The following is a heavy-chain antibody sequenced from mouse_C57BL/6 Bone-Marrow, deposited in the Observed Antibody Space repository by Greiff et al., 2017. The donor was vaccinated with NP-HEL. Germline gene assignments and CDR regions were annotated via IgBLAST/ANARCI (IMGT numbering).Heavy chain of an antibody. CDR2: IYPRSGNT. D-gene: IGHD1-1*01. V-gene: IGHV1-81*01. Sequence: QVQLQQSGAELARPGASVQLSCKASGYTFTSYGISWVKQRTGQGLEWIGEIYPRSGNTYYNEKFKGKATLTADKSTSTAYMELRSLTSEDSAVYFCARFMGPRGGYYAMDYWGQGTSVTVSS. CDR1: GYTFTSYG. J-gene: IGHJ4*01. CDR3: ARFMGPRGGYYAMDY.